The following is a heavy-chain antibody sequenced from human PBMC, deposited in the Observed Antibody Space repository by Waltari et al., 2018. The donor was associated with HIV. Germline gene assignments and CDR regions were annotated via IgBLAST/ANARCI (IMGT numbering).Heavy chain of an antibody. J-gene: IGHJ4*02. Sequence: QVQLVQSGAAVKKPGSSVKVSCKASGGAFRSYTINWVRKAPGQGLEWLGRIIPMSNTPNNAQKFQGRVTITADKSTSTAYMELTSLRSDDTAVYYCASARETMGVDFDSWGLGTLVTVSS. V-gene: IGHV1-69*08. CDR2: IIPMSNTP. CDR1: GGAFRSYT. D-gene: IGHD3-16*01. CDR3: ASARETMGVDFDS.